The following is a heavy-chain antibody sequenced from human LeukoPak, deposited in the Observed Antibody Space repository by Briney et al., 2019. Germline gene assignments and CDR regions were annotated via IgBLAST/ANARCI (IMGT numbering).Heavy chain of an antibody. CDR1: GGSFSGYY. J-gene: IGHJ6*03. D-gene: IGHD3-10*01. V-gene: IGHV3-74*01. CDR3: ARDHRGSGSRYYYYYMDV. Sequence: ETLSLTCAVYGGSFSGYYWSWIRQPPGKGLEWVSRINSDGSSTSYADSVKGRFTISRDNAKNTLYLQMNSLRAEDTAVYYCARDHRGSGSRYYYYYMDVWGKGTTVTISS. CDR2: INSDGSST.